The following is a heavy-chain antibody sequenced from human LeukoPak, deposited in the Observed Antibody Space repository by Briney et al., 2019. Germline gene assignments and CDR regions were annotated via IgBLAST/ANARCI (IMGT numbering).Heavy chain of an antibody. CDR2: TFYRSKWSN. D-gene: IGHD5-18*01. CDR3: ARGVGYSHGSYYFDY. CDR1: GDSVSSNSAA. V-gene: IGHV6-1*01. J-gene: IGHJ4*02. Sequence: SQTLSLTCAISGDSVSSNSAAWNWIRQSPERGLEWLGRTFYRSKWSNEYAVSVKSRISIDPDTSKNQFSLQLNSVTPEDTAVYYCARGVGYSHGSYYFDYWGLGTLVTVSS.